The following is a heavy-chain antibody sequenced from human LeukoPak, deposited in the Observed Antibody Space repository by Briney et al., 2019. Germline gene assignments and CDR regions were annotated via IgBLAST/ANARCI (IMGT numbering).Heavy chain of an antibody. CDR2: IAHDGTT. J-gene: IGHJ4*02. V-gene: IGHV4-4*02. CDR3: TREDRPYCPFAY. CDR1: GGSIDITNY. Sequence: KSSETLSLTCGVSGGSIDITNYWRWVRQAPGKGLEWIGEIAHDGTTNYNPSLRSRVAMSFDRANNQFSLSLTSVTAADTAVYYCTREDRPYCPFAYWGQGVLVTVSS. D-gene: IGHD1-26*01.